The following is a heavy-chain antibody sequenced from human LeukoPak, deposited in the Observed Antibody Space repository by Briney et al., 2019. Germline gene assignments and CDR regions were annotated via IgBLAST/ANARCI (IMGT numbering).Heavy chain of an antibody. Sequence: GGSLRLSCAATRLTHSSYAMDWVHQAPGKGLEWVSAISGSGDSTYYSDSVKGRFTISRDNSKNTLYVQMNSLRAEDTAVYYCAKPLVSDYYDSSVYWGYWGQGTLVTVSS. D-gene: IGHD3-22*01. CDR1: RLTHSSYA. J-gene: IGHJ4*02. V-gene: IGHV3-23*01. CDR2: ISGSGDST. CDR3: AKPLVSDYYDSSVYWGY.